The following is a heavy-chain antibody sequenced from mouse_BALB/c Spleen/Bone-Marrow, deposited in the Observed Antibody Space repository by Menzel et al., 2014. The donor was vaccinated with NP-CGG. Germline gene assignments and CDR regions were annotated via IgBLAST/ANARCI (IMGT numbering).Heavy chain of an antibody. CDR2: IDPANGNT. D-gene: IGHD2-4*01. J-gene: IGHJ4*01. V-gene: IGHV14-3*02. Sequence: EVQLVESGAELVKPGASVKLSCTASGFNIKDTYMHWVKQRPEQGLEWIGRIDPANGNTKYDPKSQDKATITTDTSSNTAYLQLSSLTSEDTAVYYCARDDYDDYYAMDYWGQGTSVTVSS. CDR3: ARDDYDDYYAMDY. CDR1: GFNIKDTY.